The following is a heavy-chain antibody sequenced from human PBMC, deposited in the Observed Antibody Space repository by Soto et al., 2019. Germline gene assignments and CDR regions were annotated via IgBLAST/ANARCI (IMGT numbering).Heavy chain of an antibody. Sequence: ASVKVSCKASGGTFSSYTISWVRQAPGQGLEWMGRIIPILGIANYAQKFQGRVTITADKSTSTAYMELSSLRSEDTAVYYCNLYCSSTSCYLDYWGQGTLVTVSS. J-gene: IGHJ4*02. D-gene: IGHD2-2*01. CDR1: GGTFSSYT. CDR2: IIPILGIA. CDR3: NLYCSSTSCYLDY. V-gene: IGHV1-69*02.